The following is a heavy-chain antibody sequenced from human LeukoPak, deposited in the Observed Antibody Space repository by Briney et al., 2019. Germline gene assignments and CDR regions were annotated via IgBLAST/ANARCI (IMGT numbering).Heavy chain of an antibody. D-gene: IGHD3-22*01. CDR3: ARDLWNFYDDSGYYRDFDS. Sequence: ASVKVSCKATSRISCVRQAPGQGLEWMGWIGSYGGDTYYAQKFQGTVTVTTDTSTSTVYMELRSLRSDDTAVYYCARDLWNFYDDSGYYRDFDSWGQGTLVTVSS. V-gene: IGHV1-18*01. CDR2: IGSYGGDT. J-gene: IGHJ5*01. CDR1: TSR.